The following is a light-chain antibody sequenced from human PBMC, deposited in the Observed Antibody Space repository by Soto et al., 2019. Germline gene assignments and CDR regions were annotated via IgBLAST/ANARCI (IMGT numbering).Light chain of an antibody. J-gene: IGKJ4*01. CDR2: GPS. V-gene: IGKV3-15*01. Sequence: EIAMTQSPATLSVSPGERATLSCRASQSISSNLAWYQQKPGQAPRLLIYGPSTRATGIPARFSGSGSGTEFTLTISSLQSEDFAVYYCQQYNNWPLTFGGGTKVEIK. CDR1: QSISSN. CDR3: QQYNNWPLT.